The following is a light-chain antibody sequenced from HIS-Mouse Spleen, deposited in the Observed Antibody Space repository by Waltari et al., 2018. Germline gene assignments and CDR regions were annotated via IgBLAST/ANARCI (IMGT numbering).Light chain of an antibody. CDR2: DAS. CDR1: QDISNY. J-gene: IGKJ2*01. V-gene: IGKV1-33*01. CDR3: QQYDNLPLYT. Sequence: DIHMTQSQSSLSASVGDRVTITCQASQDISNYLNWYQQKPGKAPKLLIYDASNLETGVPSRFSGSGSGTDFTFTISSLQPEDIATYYCQQYDNLPLYTFGQGTKLEIK.